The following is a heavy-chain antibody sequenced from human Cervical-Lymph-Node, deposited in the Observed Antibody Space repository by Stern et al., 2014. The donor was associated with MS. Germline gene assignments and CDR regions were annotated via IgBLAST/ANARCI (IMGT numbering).Heavy chain of an antibody. V-gene: IGHV1-69*01. CDR2: IFPVYGTP. Sequence: QMQMVQSGAAVTKPASSVKVSCKASGGTFSKFPSSWVRQAQGQGLEWMGVIFPVYGTPTYAQEFRGRVTITADVSTSTVYMELSSLRSDDTAVYYCALSSETSDRWYSLGYDLWGQGTLVTVSS. D-gene: IGHD6-13*01. J-gene: IGHJ5*02. CDR1: GGTFSKFP. CDR3: ALSSETSDRWYSLGYDL.